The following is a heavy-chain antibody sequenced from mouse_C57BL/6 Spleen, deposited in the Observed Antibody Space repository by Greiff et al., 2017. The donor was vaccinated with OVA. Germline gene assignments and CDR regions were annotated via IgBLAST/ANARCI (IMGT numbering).Heavy chain of an antibody. V-gene: IGHV1-69*01. D-gene: IGHD1-1*01. Sequence: QVQLQQSGAELVMPGASVKLSCKASGYTFTSYWMHWVKQRPGQGLEWIGEIDPSDSYTNYNQKFKGKSTLTVDKSSSTAYMQLSSLTSEDSAVYYCARGYYGSSDYWGQGTTLTVSS. J-gene: IGHJ2*01. CDR1: GYTFTSYW. CDR3: ARGYYGSSDY. CDR2: IDPSDSYT.